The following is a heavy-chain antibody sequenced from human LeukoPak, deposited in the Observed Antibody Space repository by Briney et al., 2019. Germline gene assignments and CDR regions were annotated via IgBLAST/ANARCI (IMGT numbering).Heavy chain of an antibody. CDR2: ISYDGSNK. CDR3: AKDSYGGYNDFGIDS. V-gene: IGHV3-30-3*02. CDR1: GFTFSSYA. J-gene: IGHJ4*02. Sequence: GGSLRLSCAASGFTFSSYAMHWVRQAPGKGLEWVAVISYDGSNKYYADSVRGRFTISRDNSKNTVYLQMDSLRPEDTAIYYCAKDSYGGYNDFGIDSWGQGTLVRVSS. D-gene: IGHD5-12*01.